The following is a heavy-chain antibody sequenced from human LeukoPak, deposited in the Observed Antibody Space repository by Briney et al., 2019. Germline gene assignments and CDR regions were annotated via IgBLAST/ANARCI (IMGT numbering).Heavy chain of an antibody. CDR2: INHSGST. CDR1: GGSFSGYY. J-gene: IGHJ4*02. CDR3: ARHRGHPRNFSYYYGSGSYYYFDY. D-gene: IGHD3-10*01. V-gene: IGHV4-34*01. Sequence: SETLSLTCAVYGGSFSGYYWSWIRQPPGKGLEWIGEINHSGSTNYNPSLKSRVTISVDTSKNQFSLKLSSVTAADTAVYCCARHRGHPRNFSYYYGSGSYYYFDYWGQGTLVTVSS.